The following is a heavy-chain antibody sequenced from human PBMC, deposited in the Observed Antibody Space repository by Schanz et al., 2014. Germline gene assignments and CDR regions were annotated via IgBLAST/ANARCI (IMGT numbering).Heavy chain of an antibody. CDR2: ISSSGSYI. CDR1: EFTFSSYK. V-gene: IGHV3-21*01. CDR3: ARDSRPNYDFLTAYYSIDY. Sequence: EVQLVESGGGLVKPGGSLRLSCEASEFTFSSYKMNWVRQAPGKGLEWVSSISSSGSYIHYADSVKARFTISRDNAKNTLYLQMNSLRAEDTAVYYCARDSRPNYDFLTAYYSIDYWGQGTLVTVSS. D-gene: IGHD3-9*01. J-gene: IGHJ4*02.